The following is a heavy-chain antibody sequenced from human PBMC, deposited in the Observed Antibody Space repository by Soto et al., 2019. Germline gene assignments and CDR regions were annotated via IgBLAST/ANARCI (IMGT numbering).Heavy chain of an antibody. D-gene: IGHD4-17*01. Sequence: EVQLSESGGGLAQPGGSLRLSCEGSGFTFSDFAISWVRQAPGKRLEGVSVVSGNGDVTRYADSVKGRFATSRDNSKNTMFLQINSLTAEDTAIYYCAKDGIQTVTFDYWGRGTLVTVSS. CDR3: AKDGIQTVTFDY. CDR2: VSGNGDVT. CDR1: GFTFSDFA. V-gene: IGHV3-23*01. J-gene: IGHJ4*01.